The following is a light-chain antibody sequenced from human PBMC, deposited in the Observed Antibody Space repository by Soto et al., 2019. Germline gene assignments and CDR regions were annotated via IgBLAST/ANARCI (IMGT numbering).Light chain of an antibody. V-gene: IGKV3-20*01. CDR2: NTS. CDR1: QSINSKS. Sequence: EIVLTQSPGTLSLSPGEGATVSCRVSQSINSKSLVWYQRKFGQAPRLLIYNTSSRATGIPDRFSGRGSGTEFTLTISSLQSEDFALYFCQQYDKWPGTFGQGTKVDIK. J-gene: IGKJ1*01. CDR3: QQYDKWPGT.